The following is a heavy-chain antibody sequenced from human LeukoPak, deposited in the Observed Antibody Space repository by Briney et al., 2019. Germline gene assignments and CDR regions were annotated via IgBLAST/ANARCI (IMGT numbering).Heavy chain of an antibody. V-gene: IGHV3-48*04. CDR3: ARDHYHDSSGSYFSPTPDY. CDR2: ISSSGSTI. J-gene: IGHJ4*02. D-gene: IGHD3-22*01. Sequence: PGGTLRLSCAASGFTFSSYGLSWVRQAPGKGLEWVSYISSSGSTIYYADSVKGRFTISRDNAKNSLYLQMNSLRAEDTAVYFCARDHYHDSSGSYFSPTPDYWGQGTLVTVSS. CDR1: GFTFSSYG.